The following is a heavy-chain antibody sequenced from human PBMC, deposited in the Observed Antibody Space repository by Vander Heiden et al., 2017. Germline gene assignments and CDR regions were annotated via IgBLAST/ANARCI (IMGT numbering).Heavy chain of an antibody. J-gene: IGHJ6*02. V-gene: IGHV4-34*01. D-gene: IGHD2-2*01. CDR3: ARGPQIVVVPAATDYYYYGMDV. CDR2: INHSGST. Sequence: GLYWIGEINHSGSTNYNPSLKSRVTRSGDTSKNQFSLKLSSVTAADTAVYYCARGPQIVVVPAATDYYYYGMDVWGQGTTVTVYS.